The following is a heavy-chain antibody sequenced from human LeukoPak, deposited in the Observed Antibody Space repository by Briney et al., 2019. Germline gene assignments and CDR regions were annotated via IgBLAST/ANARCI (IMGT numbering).Heavy chain of an antibody. Sequence: PSETLSLTCAVYGGSFSGYYWSWIRQPPGKGLEWIGEINHSGSTNYNPSPKSRVTVSVDTSKNQFSLKLSSVTAADTAVYYCARDIVVVPAAYHDAFDIWGQGTMVTVSS. J-gene: IGHJ3*02. CDR3: ARDIVVVPAAYHDAFDI. V-gene: IGHV4-34*01. CDR2: INHSGST. D-gene: IGHD2-2*01. CDR1: GGSFSGYY.